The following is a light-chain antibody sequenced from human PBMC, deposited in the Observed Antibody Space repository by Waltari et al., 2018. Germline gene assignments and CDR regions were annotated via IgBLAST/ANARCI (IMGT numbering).Light chain of an antibody. V-gene: IGLV1-40*01. CDR3: QSYDSSLSWV. CDR2: GNS. Sequence: QSVLTQPPSASGAPGQRVTISCTGSSSQLGAGHDVHWHPQLPATAPNLLTSGNSNRPSGVPDRFSGSKSGTSASLAITGLQAEDEADYYCQSYDSSLSWVFGGGTKLTVL. CDR1: SSQLGAGHD. J-gene: IGLJ3*02.